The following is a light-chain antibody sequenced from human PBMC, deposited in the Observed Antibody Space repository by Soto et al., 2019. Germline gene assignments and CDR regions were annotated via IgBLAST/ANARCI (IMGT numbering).Light chain of an antibody. CDR1: QSVSSN. J-gene: IGKJ1*01. V-gene: IGKV3-15*01. CDR3: QQYNNWLVT. CDR2: GAS. Sequence: EIVMTQSPATLSVSPGERATLSCRASQSVSSNLAWYQQRPGQAPRLLIYGASTRATGIPDRFSGSGSGTEFTLTITSLQSEDFAVYYCQQYNNWLVTFGQGTKVDIK.